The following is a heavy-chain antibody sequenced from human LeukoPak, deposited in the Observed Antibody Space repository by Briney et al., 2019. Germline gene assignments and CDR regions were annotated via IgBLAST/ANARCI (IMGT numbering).Heavy chain of an antibody. CDR3: ARDRGFCSSSTCYTAF. V-gene: IGHV1-2*02. Sequence: ASVKVSCKASGYTFTGYYMHWVRQAPGQGLEWMGWINPNSGDTNYAQKFQGRVTMTRDTSISTAYMELSSLTSDDTAVYFCARDRGFCSSSTCYTAFWGQGTLVTVSS. CDR2: INPNSGDT. J-gene: IGHJ4*02. D-gene: IGHD2-2*02. CDR1: GYTFTGYY.